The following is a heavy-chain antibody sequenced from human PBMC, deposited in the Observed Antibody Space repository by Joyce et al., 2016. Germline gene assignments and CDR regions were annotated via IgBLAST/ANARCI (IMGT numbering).Heavy chain of an antibody. CDR3: ARALVPAAAFDF. Sequence: QVQLVQSGAEVKKPGASVRVSCNASGYAFISYYVHWVRQTLGQGLDWMGIINPGGGGTNDAQKFLGRVTLNRDTSTNTFYLDLSSLRSEDTAIYYCARALVPAAAFDFWGQGTLVTVSS. V-gene: IGHV1-46*01. D-gene: IGHD2-2*01. J-gene: IGHJ4*02. CDR1: GYAFISYY. CDR2: INPGGGGT.